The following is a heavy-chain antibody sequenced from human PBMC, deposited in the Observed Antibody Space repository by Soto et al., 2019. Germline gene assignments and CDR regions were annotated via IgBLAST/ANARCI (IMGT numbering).Heavy chain of an antibody. V-gene: IGHV4-31*03. CDR2: IYYSGST. D-gene: IGHD2-15*01. CDR1: GGSISSGGYY. Sequence: PSETLSLACTVSGGSISSGGYYWSWIRQHPGKGLEWIGYIYYSGSTYYDPSLKSRVTISVDTSKNQFSLKLSSVTAADTPVYYWARFRIVPATLAYWGQGTLVTVSS. J-gene: IGHJ4*02. CDR3: ARFRIVPATLAY.